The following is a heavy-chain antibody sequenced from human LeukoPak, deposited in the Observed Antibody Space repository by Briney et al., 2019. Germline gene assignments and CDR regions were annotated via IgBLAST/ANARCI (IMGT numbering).Heavy chain of an antibody. CDR3: ASDGYLGWFDP. CDR2: IYYSGST. CDR1: GGSISSYY. V-gene: IGHV4-59*01. J-gene: IGHJ5*02. Sequence: SETLSLTCTASGGSISSYYWSWIRQPPGKGLDWIGYIYYSGSTNYNPSLKSRVTISVDTSNNQFSLKLSSVTAADTAVYYCASDGYLGWFDPCGQGTLVTVSS. D-gene: IGHD3-16*01.